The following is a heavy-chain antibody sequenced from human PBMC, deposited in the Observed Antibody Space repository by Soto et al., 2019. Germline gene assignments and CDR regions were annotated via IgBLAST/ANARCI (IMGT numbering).Heavy chain of an antibody. V-gene: IGHV4-59*01. Sequence: SETLSLTCTVSGGSINDYYWSWIRQTPGKGLEWVGFMYYSETTKYNPSLKGRVNMSLDTSKNQVSLHLKSVTAADTAVYYYARANSSTWYKLEYKWFDPWGQGTLVTVSS. D-gene: IGHD6-13*01. CDR3: ARANSSTWYKLEYKWFDP. CDR2: MYYSETT. J-gene: IGHJ5*02. CDR1: GGSINDYY.